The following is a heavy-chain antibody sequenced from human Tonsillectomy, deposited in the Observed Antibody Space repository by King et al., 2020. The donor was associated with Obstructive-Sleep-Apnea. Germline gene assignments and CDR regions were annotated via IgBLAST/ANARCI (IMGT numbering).Heavy chain of an antibody. Sequence: VQLVESGGGLVQPGGSLRLSCAASGFTFSSYAMSWVRQAPGKGLEWVSAISGSGGSTYYADSVKGRFTISRDNSKNTLYLQMNSLRAEDTAVYYCAKDGVLFLAVAAYFDYWGQGTLVTVSS. CDR1: GFTFSSYA. CDR3: AKDGVLFLAVAAYFDY. J-gene: IGHJ4*02. D-gene: IGHD6-19*01. CDR2: ISGSGGST. V-gene: IGHV3-23*04.